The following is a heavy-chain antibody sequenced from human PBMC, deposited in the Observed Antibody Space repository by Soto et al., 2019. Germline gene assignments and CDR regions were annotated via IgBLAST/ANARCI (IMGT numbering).Heavy chain of an antibody. D-gene: IGHD3-16*01. J-gene: IGHJ6*02. CDR1: GFTFSSYA. CDR3: ARDVTAGYYYYYGMDV. CDR2: ISYDGSNK. Sequence: PGGSLRLSCAASGFTFSSYAMHWVRQAPGKGLEWVAVISYDGSNKYYADSVKGRFTISRDNSKNTLYLQMNSLRAEDTAVYYCARDVTAGYYYYYGMDVWGQGTTVTVSS. V-gene: IGHV3-30-3*01.